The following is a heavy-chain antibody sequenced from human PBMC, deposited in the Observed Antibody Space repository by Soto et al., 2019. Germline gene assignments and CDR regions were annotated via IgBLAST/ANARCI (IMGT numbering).Heavy chain of an antibody. V-gene: IGHV4-30-4*01. Sequence: SETLSLTCTVSGGSITNNNYYWSWIRQPPGKGLEWIGHMYNSGTTYSNPSLKSRVTISGDTSKNQFSLNLSSVTAADTAVYYCARGPTSDKVDYWGQGTLVTXSS. CDR2: MYNSGTT. CDR3: ARGPTSDKVDY. CDR1: GGSITNNNYY. J-gene: IGHJ4*02.